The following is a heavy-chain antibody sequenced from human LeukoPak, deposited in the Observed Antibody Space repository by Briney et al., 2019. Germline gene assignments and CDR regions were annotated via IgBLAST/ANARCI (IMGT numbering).Heavy chain of an antibody. V-gene: IGHV3-48*01. CDR1: GFIFSSYS. Sequence: GGSLRLSCAASGFIFSSYSMNWVRQAPGKGLEWVSYISSRSGTIYYADSVEGRFTISRDNAKNSLYPQMNSLRAEDTAVYYCARRIDTAMVIDYWGQGALVTVSP. J-gene: IGHJ4*02. D-gene: IGHD5-18*01. CDR3: ARRIDTAMVIDY. CDR2: ISSRSGTI.